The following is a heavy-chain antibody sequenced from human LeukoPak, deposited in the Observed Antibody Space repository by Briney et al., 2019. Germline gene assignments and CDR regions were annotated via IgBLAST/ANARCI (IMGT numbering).Heavy chain of an antibody. CDR1: GFTFSDYW. CDR2: ISGGGETT. D-gene: IGHD4-17*01. V-gene: IGHV3-23*01. J-gene: IGHJ4*02. CDR3: ARDYADYVGYFFFDY. Sequence: PGGSLRLSCAASGFTFSDYWMHWVRQAPGKGLVWVSSISGGGETTYYADSAKGRFTISRDNSQNTLYLQMNSLRAEDTAVYYCARDYADYVGYFFFDYWGQGTLVTVSS.